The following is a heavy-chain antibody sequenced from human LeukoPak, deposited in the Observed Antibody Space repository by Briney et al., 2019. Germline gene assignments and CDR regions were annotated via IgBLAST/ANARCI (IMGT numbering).Heavy chain of an antibody. J-gene: IGHJ3*02. CDR3: ASTYYYDSSASWAFDI. V-gene: IGHV1-69*04. CDR1: GDTFTSYA. D-gene: IGHD3-22*01. Sequence: ASVKVSCKASGDTFTSYAMHWVRQAPGQGLEWMGRIIPILGIANYAQKFQGRVTITADKSTSTAYMELSSLRSEDTAVYYCASTYYYDSSASWAFDIWGQGTMVTVSS. CDR2: IIPILGIA.